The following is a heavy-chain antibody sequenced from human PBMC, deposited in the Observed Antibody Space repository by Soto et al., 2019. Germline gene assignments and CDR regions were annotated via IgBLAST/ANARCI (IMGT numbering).Heavy chain of an antibody. J-gene: IGHJ4*02. CDR1: GGSMRGSY. V-gene: IGHV4-59*01. CDR2: VYYTGST. Sequence: ESLYITCRVSGGSMRGSYWSWIRQSPGKGLEWLGYVYYTGSTNYSPSLRSRVSISVDTSKNEFSLRLSSVTAADTAVYLCARSDAVPGAHIDYWGQGTQVTAPQ. CDR3: ARSDAVPGAHIDY. D-gene: IGHD6-19*01.